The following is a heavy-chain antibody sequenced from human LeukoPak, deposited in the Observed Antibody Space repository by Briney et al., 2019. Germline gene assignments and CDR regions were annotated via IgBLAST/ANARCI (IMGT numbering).Heavy chain of an antibody. D-gene: IGHD2-8*01. Sequence: SETLSLTCTVSGGSISSYYWSWIRQPPGKGLEYIGYIYYSGTTKYNPSLKSRVTISVDTSKNQFSLKLSSVTAADTAVYYCARTRDNGSNYYYYGMDVWGQGTTVTVSS. V-gene: IGHV4-59*01. CDR3: ARTRDNGSNYYYYGMDV. CDR2: IYYSGTT. CDR1: GGSISSYY. J-gene: IGHJ6*02.